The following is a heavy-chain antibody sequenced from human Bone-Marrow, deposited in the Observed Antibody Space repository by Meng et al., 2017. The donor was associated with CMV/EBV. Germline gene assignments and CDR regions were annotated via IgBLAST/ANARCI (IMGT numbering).Heavy chain of an antibody. CDR2: IYYSGST. CDR1: GGSISSYY. V-gene: IGHV4-39*01. CDR3: ARSNFTYYYDSSGYYLFDY. D-gene: IGHD3-22*01. Sequence: SETLSLTCTVSGGSISSYYWSWIRQPPGKGLEWIGSIYYSGSTYYNPSLKSRVTISVDTSKNQFSLKLSSVTAADTAVYYCARSNFTYYYDSSGYYLFDYWGQGTLVTASS. J-gene: IGHJ4*02.